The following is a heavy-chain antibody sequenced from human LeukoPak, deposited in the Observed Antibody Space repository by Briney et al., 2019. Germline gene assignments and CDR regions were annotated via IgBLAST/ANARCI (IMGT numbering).Heavy chain of an antibody. CDR3: ARGDFCSSSNCYLRPMDV. Sequence: SETLSLTCTVSGGSISDYYWNWIRQPPGKGLEWIGYIYYSGSTTYNPSLKSRVTMSVDTAKNQFSLKLRSVIAADTAVYYCARGDFCSSSNCYLRPMDVWGKGTTVNVSS. D-gene: IGHD2-2*01. CDR2: IYYSGST. J-gene: IGHJ6*03. CDR1: GGSISDYY. V-gene: IGHV4-59*01.